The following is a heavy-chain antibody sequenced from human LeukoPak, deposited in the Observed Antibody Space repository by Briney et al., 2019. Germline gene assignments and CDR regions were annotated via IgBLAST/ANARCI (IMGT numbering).Heavy chain of an antibody. CDR2: ISSSSSTM. J-gene: IGHJ4*02. CDR3: ARSTSTIFGVVIHSRNLDY. Sequence: GGSLRLSCAASGFTFSSYSMNWVRQAPGKGLEWVSYISSSSSTMYYADSVKGRFTISRDNAKNSLYLQMNSLRAEATAVYYCARSTSTIFGVVIHSRNLDYWGQGTLVTVSS. D-gene: IGHD3-3*01. CDR1: GFTFSSYS. V-gene: IGHV3-48*04.